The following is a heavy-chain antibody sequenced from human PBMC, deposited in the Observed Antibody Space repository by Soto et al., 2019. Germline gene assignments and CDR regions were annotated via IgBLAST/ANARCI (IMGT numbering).Heavy chain of an antibody. V-gene: IGHV4-31*03. J-gene: IGHJ4*02. CDR1: GGSISSGGYY. CDR3: ARDLRLDY. Sequence: QVQLQESGPGLVKPSQTVSLICTVSGGSISSGGYYWSWIRQHPGKGLEWIGYIYNGGSTYYNPSLQSRVAISIDTSKNQFSLEGTSVTAADTAVYFCARDLRLDYWGQGTLVTVSS. CDR2: IYNGGST.